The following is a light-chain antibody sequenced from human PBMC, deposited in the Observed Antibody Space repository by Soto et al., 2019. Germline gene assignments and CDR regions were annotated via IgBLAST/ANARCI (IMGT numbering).Light chain of an antibody. CDR3: IHYGSSFYT. Sequence: EIVLTQSPGTLSLSPGERATLSCRASESVTSSYLAWYQQKPGQAPSLSIYVASSRATGIPDRVSGSRSGTGFTVPISIREPEDVAVDFCIHYGSSFYTFGQGTKLEIK. V-gene: IGKV3-20*01. CDR1: ESVTSSY. J-gene: IGKJ2*01. CDR2: VAS.